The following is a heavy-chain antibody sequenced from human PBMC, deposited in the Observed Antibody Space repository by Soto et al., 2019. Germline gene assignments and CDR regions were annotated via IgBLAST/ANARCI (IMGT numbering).Heavy chain of an antibody. CDR2: TYYRSKWYN. J-gene: IGHJ3*02. CDR1: GDSVSSNTAA. D-gene: IGHD6-19*01. CDR3: ASRPAYSSGWYFSGAFDI. V-gene: IGHV6-1*01. Sequence: SQTLSLTCAISGDSVSSNTAAWNWIRQSPSRGLEWLGRTYYRSKWYNDYAVSVKSRITINPDTSKNQFSLHLNSVTPEDTAVYYCASRPAYSSGWYFSGAFDIWGQGTMVTVSS.